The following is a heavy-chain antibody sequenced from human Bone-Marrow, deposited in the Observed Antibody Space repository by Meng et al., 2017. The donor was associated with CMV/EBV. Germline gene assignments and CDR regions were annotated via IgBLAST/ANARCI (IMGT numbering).Heavy chain of an antibody. CDR2: ISYDGSNK. CDR1: GFTFSSYA. D-gene: IGHD6-6*01. J-gene: IGHJ5*02. V-gene: IGHV3-30*04. CDR3: ARAATRIAARRAAGNWFDP. Sequence: GESLKISCAASGFTFSSYAMHWVRQAPGKGLEWVAVISYDGSNKYYADSVKGRFTISRDNAKNTLYLQMNSLRAEDTAVYYCARAATRIAARRAAGNWFDPWGQGTLVTVSS.